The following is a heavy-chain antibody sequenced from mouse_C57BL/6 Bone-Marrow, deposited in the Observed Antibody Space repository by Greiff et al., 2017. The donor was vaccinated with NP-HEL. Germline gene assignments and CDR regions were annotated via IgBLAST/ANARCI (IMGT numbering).Heavy chain of an antibody. CDR1: GYTFTSYS. V-gene: IGHV1-64*01. J-gene: IGHJ2*01. D-gene: IGHD2-2*01. CDR2: IHPNSGST. CDR3: AREDYGYGDY. Sequence: VQLQQPGAELVKPGASVKLSCKASGYTFTSYSMHWVKQRPGQGLEWIGMIHPNSGSTNYNEKFKSKATLTVDKSSSTAYMQLSRLTSEDSAVYYCAREDYGYGDYWGQGTTLTVSS.